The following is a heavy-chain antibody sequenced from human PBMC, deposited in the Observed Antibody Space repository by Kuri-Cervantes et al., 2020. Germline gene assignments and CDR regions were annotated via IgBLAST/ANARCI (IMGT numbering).Heavy chain of an antibody. D-gene: IGHD6-19*01. CDR2: INHSGST. J-gene: IGHJ4*02. CDR1: GGSFSGYY. Sequence: ESLKISCAVYGGSFSGYYWSWIRQPPGKGLEWIGEINHSGSTNYNPSLKSRVTISVDTSQNQFSLKLSSVTAADTAVYYCARGARIAVAGTEIFDYWGQGTLVTGSS. V-gene: IGHV4-34*01. CDR3: ARGARIAVAGTEIFDY.